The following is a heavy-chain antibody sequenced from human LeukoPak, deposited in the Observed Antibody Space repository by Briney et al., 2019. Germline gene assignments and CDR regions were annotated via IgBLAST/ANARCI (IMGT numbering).Heavy chain of an antibody. CDR3: ARVPAFGSGCFDY. D-gene: IGHD6-19*01. CDR1: GFTFSSYA. J-gene: IGHJ4*02. CDR2: ISYDGSNK. Sequence: GGSLRLSCAASGFTFSSYAMHWVRQAPGKGLEGVAVISYDGSNKYYADSVKGRFTISRDNSKNTLYLQMNSLTAEDMAVCYCARVPAFGSGCFDYWGQGTLVTVSS. V-gene: IGHV3-30-3*01.